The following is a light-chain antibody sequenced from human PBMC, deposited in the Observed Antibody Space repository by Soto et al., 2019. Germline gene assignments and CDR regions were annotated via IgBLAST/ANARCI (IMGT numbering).Light chain of an antibody. CDR2: DAS. J-gene: IGKJ1*01. CDR1: QSISSW. Sequence: IPVNQSPSALSASVGDRVPITCRASQSISSWLAWYQQKPGKAPKPLIYDASSLQSGVPSRFSGSGSGTEFTLTISSLQPDDFATYYCQQYNTYPWTFGQGTKVDI. CDR3: QQYNTYPWT. V-gene: IGKV1-5*01.